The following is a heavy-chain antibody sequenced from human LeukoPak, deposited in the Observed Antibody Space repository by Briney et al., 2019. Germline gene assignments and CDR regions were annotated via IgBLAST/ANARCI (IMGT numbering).Heavy chain of an antibody. J-gene: IGHJ3*02. CDR2: IYYSGST. D-gene: IGHD3-10*01. V-gene: IGHV4-59*08. CDR3: ARPAGWSYDAFDI. CDR1: GGSISSYY. Sequence: PSETLSLTCTVSGGSISSYYWSWIRQPPGKGLEWIGHIYYSGSTNYNPSLKSRVTISVDTSKNQFSLKLSSVTAADTAVYYCARPAGWSYDAFDIWGQGTMVTVSS.